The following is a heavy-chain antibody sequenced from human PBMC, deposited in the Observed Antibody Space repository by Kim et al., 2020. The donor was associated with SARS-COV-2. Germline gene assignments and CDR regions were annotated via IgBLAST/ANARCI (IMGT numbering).Heavy chain of an antibody. V-gene: IGHV1-69*04. J-gene: IGHJ3*01. CDR1: GGTFNNYG. D-gene: IGHD3-22*01. CDR2: IIPLLNVP. Sequence: SVKVSCRPSGGTFNNYGINWVRQAPGQGLEWLAKIIPLLNVPSYAPKFQDRVTITADTSTSTVYMELRSLRSEDTALYFCARRPTFYSGTSGYPREGAFEVWGPGTLVTVSS. CDR3: ARRPTFYSGTSGYPREGAFEV.